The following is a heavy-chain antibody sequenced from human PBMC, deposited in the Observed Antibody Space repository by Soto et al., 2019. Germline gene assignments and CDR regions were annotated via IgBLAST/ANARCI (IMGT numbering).Heavy chain of an antibody. CDR1: GGSISSGGYS. CDR3: ARDRDYGGNWFDP. V-gene: IGHV4-30-2*01. J-gene: IGHJ5*02. D-gene: IGHD4-17*01. CDR2: IYHSGST. Sequence: SETLSLTCAVSGGSISSGGYSWSWIRQPPGKGLEWIGYIYHSGSTYYNPSLKSRVTISVDTSKNQFSLKLSSVTAADTAVYYCARDRDYGGNWFDPWGQGTLVTVSS.